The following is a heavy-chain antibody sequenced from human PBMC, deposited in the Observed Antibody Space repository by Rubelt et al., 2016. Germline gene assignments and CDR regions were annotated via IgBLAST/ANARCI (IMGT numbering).Heavy chain of an antibody. CDR3: AKGHSDLDY. D-gene: IGHD6-13*01. CDR2: ISGNGGST. CDR1: GFTYTYST. Sequence: ASGFTYTYSTMTWVRQAPGKGLEWVSAISGNGGSTYYADSVRGRFTISRDNSRNTLYLQMNSLRAEDTAVYYCAKGHSDLDYWGQGTLVTVSS. V-gene: IGHV3-23*01. J-gene: IGHJ4*02.